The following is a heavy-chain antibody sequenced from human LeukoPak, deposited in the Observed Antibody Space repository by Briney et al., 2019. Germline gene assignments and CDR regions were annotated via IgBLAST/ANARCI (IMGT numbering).Heavy chain of an antibody. CDR2: ISGSGGST. D-gene: IGHD2-2*01. J-gene: IGHJ4*02. CDR1: GFTFDDYA. CDR3: AKDAPVNIVVVPAASS. V-gene: IGHV3-23*01. Sequence: QAGGSLRLSCAASGFTFDDYAMHWVRQAPGKGLEWVSAISGSGGSTYYADSVKGRFTISRDNSKNTLYLQMNSLRAEDTAVYYCAKDAPVNIVVVPAASSWGQGTLVTVSS.